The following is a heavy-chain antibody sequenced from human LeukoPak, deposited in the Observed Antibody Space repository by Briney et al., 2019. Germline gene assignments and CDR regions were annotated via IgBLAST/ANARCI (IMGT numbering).Heavy chain of an antibody. CDR1: GGSFINYY. Sequence: SETLSLTCTVSGGSFINYYWSWIRQPPGKGLEWIGYIYYSGSTNYNPSLKSRVTISIDTSKNQFSLKLNSLTAADTAVYYCSKSGVPNWFDPWGQGTLVTVSS. V-gene: IGHV4-59*12. D-gene: IGHD3-10*01. J-gene: IGHJ5*02. CDR2: IYYSGST. CDR3: SKSGVPNWFDP.